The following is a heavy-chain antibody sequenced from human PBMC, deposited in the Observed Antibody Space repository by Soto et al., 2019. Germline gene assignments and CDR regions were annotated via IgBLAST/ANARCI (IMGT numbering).Heavy chain of an antibody. CDR2: IHNSGNT. D-gene: IGHD3-16*02. V-gene: IGHV4-30-4*01. J-gene: IGHJ4*02. CDR1: GGSIHDIDSY. Sequence: QVQLQESGPGLVMPSQTLSLTCTVSGGSIHDIDSYWTWIRQSPGRGPEWIGYIHNSGNTFYSPSLKRRLAISIDTSKSPFSLRLSAVTAADTAFYYCARSTYGEGYPHFFADWGQGTLVTVSS. CDR3: ARSTYGEGYPHFFAD.